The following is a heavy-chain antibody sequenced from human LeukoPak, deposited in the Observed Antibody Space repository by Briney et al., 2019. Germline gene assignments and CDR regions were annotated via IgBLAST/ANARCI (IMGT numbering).Heavy chain of an antibody. CDR2: ISTYNGNT. Sequence: ASVKVSCKASGYTFTSYGISWVRQAPGQGLEWMGWISTYNGNTKYAQKFQGRVTMTTDTSTSTAYMELRSLRSDDTAVYYCARGLSSGRCEVWFDPWGQGTLVTVSS. D-gene: IGHD6-19*01. CDR1: GYTFTSYG. CDR3: ARGLSSGRCEVWFDP. V-gene: IGHV1-18*01. J-gene: IGHJ5*02.